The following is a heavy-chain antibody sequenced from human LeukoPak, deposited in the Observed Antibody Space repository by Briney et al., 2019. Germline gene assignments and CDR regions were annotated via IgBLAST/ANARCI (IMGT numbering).Heavy chain of an antibody. Sequence: GGSLRLSCAASGFTFSSYAMGWVRQAPGKGLEWVSAISGSGGSTYYADSVKGRFTISRDNSKNTLYLQMNSLRAEDTAVYYCAKASPELYYYYGMDVWGQGTTVTVSS. J-gene: IGHJ6*02. CDR1: GFTFSSYA. D-gene: IGHD1-14*01. CDR2: ISGSGGST. CDR3: AKASPELYYYYGMDV. V-gene: IGHV3-23*01.